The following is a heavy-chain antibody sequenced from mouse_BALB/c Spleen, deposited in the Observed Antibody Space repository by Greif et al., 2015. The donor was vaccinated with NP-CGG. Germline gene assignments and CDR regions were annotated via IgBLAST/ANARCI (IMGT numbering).Heavy chain of an antibody. CDR2: IWAGGST. CDR3: ARDSLYDYDKVMDY. D-gene: IGHD2-4*01. J-gene: IGHJ4*01. Sequence: VKLQESGPGLVAPSQSLSITCTVSGFSLTSYGVHWVRQPPGKGLEWLGVIWAGGSTNYNSALMSRLSISRDNSKSQVFFKMNSLQTDDTAMYYCARDSLYDYDKVMDYWGQGTSVTVSS. CDR1: GFSLTSYG. V-gene: IGHV2-9*02.